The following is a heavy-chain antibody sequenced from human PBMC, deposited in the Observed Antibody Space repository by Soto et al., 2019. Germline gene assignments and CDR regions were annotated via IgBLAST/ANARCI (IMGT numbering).Heavy chain of an antibody. J-gene: IGHJ3*02. D-gene: IGHD1-1*01. Sequence: QVQLVQSGAEVKEPGSSVKVSCKVSGGTFSSQTINWVRQVPGQGLEWMGSVIPIIGEGKYAQSFLGRVTITADRSTSTAYRELSSLSSEDTAVYYCASPAVNDLDADSSAFDIWGQGTMVTVSS. CDR3: ASPAVNDLDADSSAFDI. V-gene: IGHV1-69*02. CDR1: GGTFSSQT. CDR2: VIPIIGEG.